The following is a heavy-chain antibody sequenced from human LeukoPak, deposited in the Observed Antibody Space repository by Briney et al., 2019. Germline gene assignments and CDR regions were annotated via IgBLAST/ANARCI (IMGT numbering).Heavy chain of an antibody. CDR3: AKPPRRQRITMIVVVTTFDY. J-gene: IGHJ4*02. V-gene: IGHV3-53*01. CDR1: GFTVSSNY. Sequence: PSGGSLRLSCAASGFTVSSNYMSWVRQAPGKGLEWVSVIYSGGSTYYADSVKGRFTISRDNSKNTLYLQMNSLRAEDTAVYYCAKPPRRQRITMIVVVTTFDYWGQGTLVTVSS. CDR2: IYSGGST. D-gene: IGHD3-22*01.